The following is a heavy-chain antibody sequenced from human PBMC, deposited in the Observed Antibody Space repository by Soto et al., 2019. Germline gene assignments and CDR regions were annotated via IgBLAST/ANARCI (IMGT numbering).Heavy chain of an antibody. V-gene: IGHV4-4*02. D-gene: IGHD2-2*01. CDR3: ARAHVILPYFDY. CDR2: IYHSGGT. Sequence: QVQLQESDPGLVKHSGTLSLTYAVSGGSISSPNWWSWVRQPPGKGLEWIAEIYHSGGTNYNPSLKRRVTLSVDKSQNQSSLRLSSLPAADTAMYYCARAHVILPYFDYWGQGTLVTVSS. J-gene: IGHJ4*02. CDR1: GGSISSPNW.